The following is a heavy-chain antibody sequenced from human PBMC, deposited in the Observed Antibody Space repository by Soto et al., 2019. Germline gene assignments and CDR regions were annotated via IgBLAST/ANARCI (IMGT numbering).Heavy chain of an antibody. CDR2: INHSGST. CDR1: GGSFSGYY. D-gene: IGHD3-10*01. J-gene: IGHJ6*03. CDR3: ARGRRSNYGSGSYSYYYYYYMDV. V-gene: IGHV4-34*01. Sequence: QVQLQQWGAGLLKPSETLSLTCAVYGGSFSGYYWSWIRQPPGKGLEWIGEINHSGSTNYNPSLKSRVTISVDTSKNQFSLKLSSVTAADTAVYYCARGRRSNYGSGSYSYYYYYYMDVWGKGTTVTVSS.